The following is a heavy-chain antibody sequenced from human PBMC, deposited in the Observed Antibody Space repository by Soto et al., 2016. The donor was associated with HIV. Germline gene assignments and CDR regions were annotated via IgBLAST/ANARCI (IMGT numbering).Heavy chain of an antibody. CDR3: AREVPAIAAAGTYYGMDA. Sequence: EVQLVESGGGLVQPGGSLRLSCAASGFTVSSNYMSWVRQAPGKGLEWVSVIYSGGSTYYADSVKGRFTISRDNSKNTLYLQMNSLRAEDTAVYYCAREVPAIAAAGTYYGMDAWGQGTTVTVSS. D-gene: IGHD6-13*01. V-gene: IGHV3-66*01. CDR2: IYSGGST. J-gene: IGHJ6*02. CDR1: GFTVSSNY.